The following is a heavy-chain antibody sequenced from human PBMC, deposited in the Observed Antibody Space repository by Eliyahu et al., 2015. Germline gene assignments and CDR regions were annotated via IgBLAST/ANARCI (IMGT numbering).Heavy chain of an antibody. CDR2: IYYSGST. CDR3: ARSLYSGYDLGY. J-gene: IGHJ4*02. D-gene: IGHD5-12*01. Sequence: QVQLQESGPGLVKPSETLSLTCTXXGXSISSYYWSRXRQPPGKGLEWIGYIYYSGSTNYNPSLKSRVTISVDTSKNQFSLKLSSVTAADTAVYYCARSLYSGYDLGYWGQGTLVTVSS. CDR1: GXSISSYY. V-gene: IGHV4-59*01.